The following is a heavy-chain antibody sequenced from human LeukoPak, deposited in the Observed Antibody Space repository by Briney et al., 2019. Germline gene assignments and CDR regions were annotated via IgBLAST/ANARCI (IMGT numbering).Heavy chain of an antibody. CDR1: GFTVSSNY. CDR2: IYSGGST. D-gene: IGHD6-6*01. V-gene: IGHV3-53*01. CDR3: ARVGTLYSSSYYFDY. Sequence: GGSLRLSCAASGFTVSSNYMSWVRQAPGKGPEWVSVIYSGGSTYYADSVKGRFTISRDNSKNTLYLQMNSLRAEDTAVYYCARVGTLYSSSYYFDYWGQGTLVTVSS. J-gene: IGHJ4*02.